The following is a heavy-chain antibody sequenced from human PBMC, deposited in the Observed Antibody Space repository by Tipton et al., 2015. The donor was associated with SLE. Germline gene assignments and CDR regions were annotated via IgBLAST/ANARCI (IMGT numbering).Heavy chain of an antibody. V-gene: IGHV4-30-2*06. Sequence: TLSLTCAVSGGSISSVGFSWSWIRQSPGTGLEWIGYIFQSGTAYYHPSLKSRVTISLDRSKNQFSLKLSSVTAADTAVYYCARQGGQWLDFDYWGQGTLVTVSS. J-gene: IGHJ4*02. CDR2: IFQSGTA. D-gene: IGHD6-19*01. CDR1: GGSISSVGFS. CDR3: ARQGGQWLDFDY.